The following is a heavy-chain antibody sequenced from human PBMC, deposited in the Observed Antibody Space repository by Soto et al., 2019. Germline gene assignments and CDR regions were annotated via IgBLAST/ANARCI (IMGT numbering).Heavy chain of an antibody. CDR1: GFTFTSSA. CDR2: IVVGSGNT. CDR3: AAESGLLLFGEGIFGAFDI. Sequence: SVKVSCKASGFTFTSSAMQWVRQARGQRLEWIGWIVVGSGNTNYAQKFQERVTITRDMSTSTAYMELSSLRSEDTAAYYCAAESGLLLFGEGIFGAFDIWGQGTMVTVAS. V-gene: IGHV1-58*02. J-gene: IGHJ3*02. D-gene: IGHD3-10*01.